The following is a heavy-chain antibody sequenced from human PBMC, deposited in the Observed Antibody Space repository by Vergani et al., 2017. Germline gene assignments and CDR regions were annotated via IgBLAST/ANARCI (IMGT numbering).Heavy chain of an antibody. J-gene: IGHJ4*02. V-gene: IGHV4-59*01. CDR1: GGSISSYY. CDR2: IYYSGST. CDR3: ARARRSGDFWSGHYFDY. D-gene: IGHD3-3*01. Sequence: QVQLQESGPGLVKPSETLSLTCTVSGGSISSYYWSWIRQPPGKGLEWIGYIYYSGSTNYNPSLNSRVTISVDTSKNQFSLKLSSVTAADTAVYYCARARRSGDFWSGHYFDYWGQGTLVTVSS.